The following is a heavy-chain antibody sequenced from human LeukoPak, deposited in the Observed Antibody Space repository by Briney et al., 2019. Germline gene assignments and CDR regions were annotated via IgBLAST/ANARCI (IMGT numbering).Heavy chain of an antibody. CDR2: IYYSETT. Sequence: PSENISLTCIVAAGSISTTSYDWGWPRQPPGKGLEWIGTIYYSETTHYNPSLKSRVTISVDTSKNQFSLKLGSVTAADTAVYYCARLVVPAAMGHGLDYWGQGTMVTVSS. CDR3: ARLVVPAAMGHGLDY. J-gene: IGHJ4*02. V-gene: IGHV4-39*01. D-gene: IGHD2-2*01. CDR1: AGSISTTSYD.